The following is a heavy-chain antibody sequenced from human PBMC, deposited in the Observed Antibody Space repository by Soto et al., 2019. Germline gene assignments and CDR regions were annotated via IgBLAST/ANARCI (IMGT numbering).Heavy chain of an antibody. D-gene: IGHD1-26*01. CDR1: GFTFSNAW. CDR2: IKSKTDGGTT. V-gene: IGHV3-15*07. J-gene: IGHJ6*02. Sequence: GGSLRLSCAASGFTFSNAWMNWVRQAPGKGLEWVGRIKSKTDGGTTDYAAPVKGRFTISRDDSKNTLYLQMNSLKTEDTAVYYCTTDHEGGVDYYYYGMDVWGQGTTVTVSS. CDR3: TTDHEGGVDYYYYGMDV.